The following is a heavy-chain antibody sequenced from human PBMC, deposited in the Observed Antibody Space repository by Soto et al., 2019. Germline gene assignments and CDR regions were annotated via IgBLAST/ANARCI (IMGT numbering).Heavy chain of an antibody. J-gene: IGHJ4*02. Sequence: ASVKVSCKASGYTFTSYDINWVRQATGQGLGWMGWMNPNSCSTGYAQKFQGRVTMTRNTSISTAYMELSSLRSEDTAVYYCARGWELLLKYWGQGTLVTVSS. V-gene: IGHV1-8*01. CDR1: GYTFTSYD. CDR2: MNPNSCST. CDR3: ARGWELLLKY. D-gene: IGHD2-15*01.